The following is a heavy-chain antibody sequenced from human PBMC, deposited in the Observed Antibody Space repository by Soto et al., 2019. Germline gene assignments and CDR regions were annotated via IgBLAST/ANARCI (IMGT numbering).Heavy chain of an antibody. CDR1: GFTVNNYA. V-gene: IGHV3-23*01. J-gene: IGHJ4*02. Sequence: EDQLLESGGGSAQPGGSLRLSCVASGFTVNNYAMNWVRQAPGTGLEWVSSISDSATTTYYADSVKGRFTISRDNSKTTLHLQMNSLRAADTAVYFCARGYVGSWSHFDSWGQGTLVTVSS. D-gene: IGHD2-15*01. CDR2: ISDSATTT. CDR3: ARGYVGSWSHFDS.